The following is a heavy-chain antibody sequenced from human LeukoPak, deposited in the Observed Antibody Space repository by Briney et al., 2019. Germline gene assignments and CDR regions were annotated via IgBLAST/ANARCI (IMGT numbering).Heavy chain of an antibody. CDR1: GYTFTADY. CDR3: ATPYYYDNRGYQFYDI. V-gene: IGHV1-2*02. CDR2: INPNNGDT. D-gene: IGHD3-22*01. J-gene: IGHJ3*02. Sequence: ASVKVSCKASGYTFTADYMHWVRQAPGQGLEWMGWINPNNGDTNYPQKFQGRVTMTRDTSISTAYMELTILRSDDTAVYYCATPYYYDNRGYQFYDIWGQGTMVTVSS.